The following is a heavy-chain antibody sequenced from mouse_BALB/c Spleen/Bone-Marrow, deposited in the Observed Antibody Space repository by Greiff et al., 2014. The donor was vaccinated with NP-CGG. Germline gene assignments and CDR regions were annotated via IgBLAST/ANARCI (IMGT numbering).Heavy chain of an antibody. Sequence: VQLQQSGAELAKPGASVKMSCKASGYTFTNYWMHWVKQRPGQGLEWIGYINPSTGYTDYNQKFNDKATLTADKSSSTAYMQLSSLTSKDSAVYYCARGNPLYAMDYWGQGTSVTVSS. D-gene: IGHD2-1*01. CDR2: INPSTGYT. CDR3: ARGNPLYAMDY. J-gene: IGHJ4*01. V-gene: IGHV1-7*01. CDR1: GYTFTNYW.